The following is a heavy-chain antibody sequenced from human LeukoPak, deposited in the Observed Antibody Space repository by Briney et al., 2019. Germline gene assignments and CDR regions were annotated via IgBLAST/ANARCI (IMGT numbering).Heavy chain of an antibody. CDR3: ARHGGRNYYGSGSYYSHRIYNWFDP. J-gene: IGHJ5*02. Sequence: PSETLSLTCAVYGGSFSGYYWSWIRQPPGKGLEWIGEINHSGSTNYNPSLKSRVTISVDTSKNQFSLKLSSVTAADTAVYYCARHGGRNYYGSGSYYSHRIYNWFDPWGQGTLVTVSS. CDR1: GGSFSGYY. V-gene: IGHV4-34*01. CDR2: INHSGST. D-gene: IGHD3-10*01.